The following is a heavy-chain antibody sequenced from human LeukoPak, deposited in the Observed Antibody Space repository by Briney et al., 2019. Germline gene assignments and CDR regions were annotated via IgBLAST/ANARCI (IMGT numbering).Heavy chain of an antibody. Sequence: ASVKVSCKASGYTFTGYYMHWVRQAPGQGLEWMGWINPDCGGTNYAQKFQGRVTMTRDTSISTAYMELSRLRSDDTAVYYCAREGGYRYQDYFDYWGQGTLVTVSS. CDR1: GYTFTGYY. J-gene: IGHJ4*02. D-gene: IGHD6-13*01. CDR3: AREGGYRYQDYFDY. CDR2: INPDCGGT. V-gene: IGHV1-2*02.